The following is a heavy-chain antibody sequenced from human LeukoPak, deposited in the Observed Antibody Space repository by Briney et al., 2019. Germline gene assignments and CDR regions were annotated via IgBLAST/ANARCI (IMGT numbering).Heavy chain of an antibody. CDR1: GGTFISYA. Sequence: SVKVSCKASGGTFISYAISWVRQAPGQGLEWMGRIIPILGIANYAQKFQGRVTITADKSTSTAYMELSSLRSEDTAVYYCARFRCSSTSCHSSFYYWGQGTLVTVSS. J-gene: IGHJ4*02. CDR2: IIPILGIA. CDR3: ARFRCSSTSCHSSFYY. V-gene: IGHV1-69*04. D-gene: IGHD2-2*01.